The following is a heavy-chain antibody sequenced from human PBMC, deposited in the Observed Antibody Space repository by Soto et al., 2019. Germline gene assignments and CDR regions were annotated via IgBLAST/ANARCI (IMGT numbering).Heavy chain of an antibody. J-gene: IGHJ4*02. CDR3: AKVVVAATRHTDFDS. CDR2: VYYDVST. CDR1: GGSINSNNYY. Sequence: QLQLQESGPGLVKPSETLSLTCSVSGGSINSNNYYWAWIRQPPGKGLAWIASVYYDVSTYYNPSLTSRVTIPVAASKNRFSLQLRSVTAADTAVYYCAKVVVAATRHTDFDSWGQGTLVTVSS. D-gene: IGHD2-15*01. V-gene: IGHV4-39*01.